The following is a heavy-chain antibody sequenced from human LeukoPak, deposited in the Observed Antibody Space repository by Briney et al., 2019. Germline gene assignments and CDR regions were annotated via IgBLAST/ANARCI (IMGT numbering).Heavy chain of an antibody. CDR3: AAYDSSGYSDY. V-gene: IGHV3-43*01. D-gene: IGHD3-22*01. J-gene: IGHJ4*02. CDR1: GFTFSSYA. CDR2: ISWDGGST. Sequence: PGGSLRLSCAASGFTFSSYAMSWVRQAPGKGLEWVSLISWDGGSTYYADSVKGRFTISRDNSKNSLYLQMNSLRTEDTALYYCAAYDSSGYSDYWGQGTLVTVSS.